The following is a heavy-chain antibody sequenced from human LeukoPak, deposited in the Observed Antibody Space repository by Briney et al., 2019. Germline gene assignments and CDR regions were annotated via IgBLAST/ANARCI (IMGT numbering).Heavy chain of an antibody. J-gene: IGHJ4*02. CDR3: ARDYGYCSGGSCYNR. V-gene: IGHV3-33*01. CDR2: IWYDGSNK. Sequence: GGSLRLSCAASGFSFSGYGMHWVRQAPGKGLEWVAVIWYDGSNKYYADSVKGRFTISRDNSKNTLYLQMNSLRAEDTAVYYCARDYGYCSGGSCYNRWGQGTLVTVSS. D-gene: IGHD2-15*01. CDR1: GFSFSGYG.